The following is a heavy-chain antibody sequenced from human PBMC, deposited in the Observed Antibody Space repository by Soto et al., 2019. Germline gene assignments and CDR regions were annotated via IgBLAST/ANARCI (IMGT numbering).Heavy chain of an antibody. V-gene: IGHV4-39*01. CDR2: IFFTGST. D-gene: IGHD2-2*01. CDR1: TGSISTSSYY. CDR3: ARHPGDAGSCYYFDY. Sequence: SETLSLTCTVSTGSISTSSYYWGWIRQPPGKGLEWIGSIFFTGSTFYNPSLKSRVTISVDTSKNQFSLRLTSVTAADTAVYYCARHPGDAGSCYYFDYWAQGTLVTVSS. J-gene: IGHJ4*02.